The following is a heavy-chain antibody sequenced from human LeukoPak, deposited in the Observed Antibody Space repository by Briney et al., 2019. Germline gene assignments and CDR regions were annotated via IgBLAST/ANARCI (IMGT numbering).Heavy chain of an antibody. Sequence: GGSLRLSCAASGFTVSSNYMSWVRQAPGKGLEWVSVIYSGGSTYYADSVKGRFTISRDNSKNTLYLQMNSLRAEDTAVYYCARGPDGGTVWYGSSGCLDYWGQGTLVTVSS. J-gene: IGHJ4*02. CDR2: IYSGGST. CDR1: GFTVSSNY. CDR3: ARGPDGGTVWYGSSGCLDY. V-gene: IGHV3-53*01. D-gene: IGHD3-22*01.